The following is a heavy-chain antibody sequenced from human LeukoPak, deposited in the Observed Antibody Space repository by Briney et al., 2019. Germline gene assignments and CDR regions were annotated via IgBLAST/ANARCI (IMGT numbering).Heavy chain of an antibody. D-gene: IGHD1-26*01. CDR2: IYYSGST. CDR1: GGSVSSGSYY. J-gene: IGHJ4*02. Sequence: SETLSLTCTVSGGSVSSGSYYWSWIRQHPGKGLEWIGYIYYSGSTYYNPSLKSRVTISVDTSKNQFSLKLSSVTAADTAVYYCARGIVGAEDYWGQGTLVTVSS. CDR3: ARGIVGAEDY. V-gene: IGHV4-31*03.